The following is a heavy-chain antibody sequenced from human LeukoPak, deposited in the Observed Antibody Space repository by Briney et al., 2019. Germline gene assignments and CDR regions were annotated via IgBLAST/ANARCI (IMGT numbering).Heavy chain of an antibody. D-gene: IGHD3-9*01. V-gene: IGHV1-8*02. Sequence: ASVKVSCKASGYTFTSYYMHWVRQATGQGLEWMGWMNPNSGNTGYAQKFQGRVTMTRNTSISTAYMELSSLRSEDTAVYYCAKEVHKLRYFPIPLLDVWGKGTTVTISS. J-gene: IGHJ6*04. CDR2: MNPNSGNT. CDR1: GYTFTSYY. CDR3: AKEVHKLRYFPIPLLDV.